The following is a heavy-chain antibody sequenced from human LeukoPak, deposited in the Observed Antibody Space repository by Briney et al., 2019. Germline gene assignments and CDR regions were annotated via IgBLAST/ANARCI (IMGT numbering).Heavy chain of an antibody. D-gene: IGHD7-27*01. CDR3: VGDKDWGFDS. CDR2: MGIGTSTI. J-gene: IGHJ4*02. CDR1: GFTFTTYS. Sequence: GESLRLSCAASGFTFTTYSMNWVRQAPGKGLEWVSHMGIGTSTIGYADSVKGRFTISRDNAKNSVHLQMSNLRVDDSAVYYCVGDKDWGFDSWGQGTLVTVSS. V-gene: IGHV3-48*01.